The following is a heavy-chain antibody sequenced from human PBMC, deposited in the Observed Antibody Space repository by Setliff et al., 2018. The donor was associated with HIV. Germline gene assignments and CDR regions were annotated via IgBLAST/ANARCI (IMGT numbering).Heavy chain of an antibody. J-gene: IGHJ6*03. CDR3: ARVPRQWLETCGYYYYMDV. D-gene: IGHD6-19*01. CDR1: GGSFSGYY. CDR2: INHSGST. Sequence: PSETLSLTCAVYGGSFSGYYWSWLRQPPGKGLEWIGEINHSGSTNYNPSLKSRVTISVGTSKNQFSLKLSSVTAADTAVYYCARVPRQWLETCGYYYYMDVWGKGTTVTVSS. V-gene: IGHV4-34*01.